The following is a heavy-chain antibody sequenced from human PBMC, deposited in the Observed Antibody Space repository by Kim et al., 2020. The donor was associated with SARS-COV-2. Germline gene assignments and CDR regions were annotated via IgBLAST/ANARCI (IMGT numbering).Heavy chain of an antibody. J-gene: IGHJ6*02. V-gene: IGHV4-59*01. CDR3: ARDVSVKTPMVRGSYHSIDYYGMDV. Sequence: SETLSLTCTVSGGSISSYYWSWIRQPPGKGLEWIGYIYYSGSTNYNPSLKSRVTISVDTSKNQFSLKLSSVTAADTAVYYCARDVSVKTPMVRGSYHSIDYYGMDVWGQGTTVTVSS. CDR1: GGSISSYY. CDR2: IYYSGST. D-gene: IGHD3-10*01.